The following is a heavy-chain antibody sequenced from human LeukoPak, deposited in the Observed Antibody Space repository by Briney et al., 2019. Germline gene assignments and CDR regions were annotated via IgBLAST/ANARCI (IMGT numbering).Heavy chain of an antibody. CDR2: VNHRGTT. Sequence: TSETLSLTCAVYGGSFTGHHWNWIRQSAGKGLEWIGEVNHRGTTNYNPSLKSRVTISVDTSKNQFFLKLTSVTAADTAVYYCARDPTTVVTLPYYFDFWGQGTLVIVSS. CDR3: ARDPTTVVTLPYYFDF. D-gene: IGHD4-23*01. J-gene: IGHJ4*02. CDR1: GGSFTGHH. V-gene: IGHV4-34*01.